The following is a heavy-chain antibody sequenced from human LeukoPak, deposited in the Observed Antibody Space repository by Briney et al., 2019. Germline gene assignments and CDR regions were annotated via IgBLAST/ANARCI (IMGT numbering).Heavy chain of an antibody. CDR3: ARHVGLYSDSDD. V-gene: IGHV5-51*01. Sequence: GESLNISCKGSGYNFPIYWIAWVRPMPGRGLEWMWIIYPGDSGTRYPPSFQPQVTISPDESNRPATHHWTSLKASDTAIYYFARHVGLYSDSDDWGQGTPVTVSS. CDR1: GYNFPIYW. J-gene: IGHJ4*02. D-gene: IGHD4-11*01. CDR2: IYPGDSGT.